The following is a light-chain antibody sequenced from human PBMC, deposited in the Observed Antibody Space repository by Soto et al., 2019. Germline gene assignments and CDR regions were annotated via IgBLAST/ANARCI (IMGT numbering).Light chain of an antibody. CDR1: SDINVGPYR. V-gene: IGLV5-45*03. CDR3: MIWHSTAVV. Sequence: QPVLTQPSSLSASPGASASLTCTLRSDINVGPYRIYWYQQKPGSRPQHLLTYKSDSDKQQGSGVPSRFSGSKDASANAAILLISGLQSEDEADYYCMIWHSTAVVFGGGTKATVL. CDR2: YKSDSDK. J-gene: IGLJ2*01.